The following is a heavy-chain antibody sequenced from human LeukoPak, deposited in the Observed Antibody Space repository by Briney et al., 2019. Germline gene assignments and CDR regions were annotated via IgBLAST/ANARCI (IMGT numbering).Heavy chain of an antibody. J-gene: IGHJ6*02. CDR1: GYTFTSYG. V-gene: IGHV1-18*01. CDR3: ARDRIAAGKLHGMDV. D-gene: IGHD6-13*01. CDR2: ISAYNGNT. Sequence: ASVKVSCKASGYTFTSYGISWVRQAPGQGLEWMGWISAYNGNTNYAQKLQGRVTMTTDTSTSTAYMELRSLRSDDTAVYYCARDRIAAGKLHGMDVWGQGTTVTVSS.